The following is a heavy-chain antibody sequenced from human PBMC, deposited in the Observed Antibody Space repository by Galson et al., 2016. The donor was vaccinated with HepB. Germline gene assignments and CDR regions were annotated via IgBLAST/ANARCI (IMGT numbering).Heavy chain of an antibody. CDR3: ARDVGHRARYFDL. CDR2: ITGYTVYR. D-gene: IGHD3-9*01. CDR1: GFTFSTDT. V-gene: IGHV3-21*01. J-gene: IGHJ4*02. Sequence: SLRLSCAASGFTFSTDTMNWVRQAPGKGLEWVSSITGYTVYRYYSDSVKGRFTISRDNARNSLYLQMDSLGAEDTAMYYCARDVGHRARYFDLWGQGTLVTVSS.